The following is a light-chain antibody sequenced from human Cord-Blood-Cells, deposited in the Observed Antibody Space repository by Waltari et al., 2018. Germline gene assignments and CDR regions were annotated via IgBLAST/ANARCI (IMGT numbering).Light chain of an antibody. Sequence: QSALTQPASVSGSPGQSITISCTGTSRDVGGYNYVSWYQKHPGKATKLMIYDGSNRPYGFSNRFSGSKSGNTSSLAISGLQAEDEADDYCSSYTSTRTWVFGGGTKLTVL. V-gene: IGLV2-14*01. CDR2: DGS. J-gene: IGLJ3*02. CDR3: SSYTSTRTWV. CDR1: SRDVGGYNY.